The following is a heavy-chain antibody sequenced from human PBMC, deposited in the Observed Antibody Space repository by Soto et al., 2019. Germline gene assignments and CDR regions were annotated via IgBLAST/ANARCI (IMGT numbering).Heavy chain of an antibody. Sequence: SETLSLTCTVSGGSLSSYYWSWIRQPPGKGLEWIGYIYYSGSTNYNPSLKSRVTISVDTSKNQFSLKLSSVTAADTAVYYCARRIAAAIYYMDVWGKGTTVTVSS. D-gene: IGHD6-13*01. CDR3: ARRIAAAIYYMDV. CDR2: IYYSGST. V-gene: IGHV4-59*08. J-gene: IGHJ6*03. CDR1: GGSLSSYY.